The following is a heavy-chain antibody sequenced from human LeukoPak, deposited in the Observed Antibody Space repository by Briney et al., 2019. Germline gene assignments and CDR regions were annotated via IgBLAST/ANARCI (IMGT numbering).Heavy chain of an antibody. V-gene: IGHV4-59*12. J-gene: IGHJ6*03. CDR1: GGSISIYY. CDR3: ARVLDIVVVPAARPNSYYYYYMDV. CDR2: IYHSGST. D-gene: IGHD2-2*01. Sequence: SETLFLTCTVSGGSISIYYWSWIRQPAGKGLEWIGEIYHSGSTNYNPYLKSRVTISVDKSKNQFSLKLSSVTAADTAVYYCARVLDIVVVPAARPNSYYYYYMDVWGEGTTVTVSS.